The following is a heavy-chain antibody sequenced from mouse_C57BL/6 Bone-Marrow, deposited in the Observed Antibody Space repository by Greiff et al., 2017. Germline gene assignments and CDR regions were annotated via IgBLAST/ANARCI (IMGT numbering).Heavy chain of an antibody. CDR1: GFTFSSYG. J-gene: IGHJ3*01. CDR3: ARPLLRSSWFAY. D-gene: IGHD1-1*01. CDR2: ISSGGSYT. V-gene: IGHV5-6*01. Sequence: EVKLVESGGDLVKPGGSLKLSCAASGFTFSSYGMSWVRQTPDKRLEWVATISSGGSYTYYPDSVKGRFTISRDNAKNTLYLQMSSLKSEDTAMYYCARPLLRSSWFAYWGQGTLVTVSA.